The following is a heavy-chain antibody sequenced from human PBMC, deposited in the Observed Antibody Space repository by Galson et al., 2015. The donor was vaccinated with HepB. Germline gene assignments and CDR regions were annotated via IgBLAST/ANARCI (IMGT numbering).Heavy chain of an antibody. CDR1: GFTFRSYD. Sequence: SLRLSCAASGFTFRSYDMSWVRQAPGKGLEWVSVISGSSGGSTYYADSVKGRYTISRDNSKNTLYLQMNSLRAEDTAVYYCAKGTLWFGDLWGQGTLVTVSS. D-gene: IGHD3-10*01. J-gene: IGHJ4*02. V-gene: IGHV3-23*01. CDR3: AKGTLWFGDL. CDR2: ISGSSGGST.